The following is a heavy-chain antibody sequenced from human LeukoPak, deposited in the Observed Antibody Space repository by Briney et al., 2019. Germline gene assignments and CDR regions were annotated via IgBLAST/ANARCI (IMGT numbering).Heavy chain of an antibody. CDR1: DGSISGTPYY. J-gene: IGHJ4*02. Sequence: PSETLSLTCTVSDGSISGTPYYWGWFRQPPGKGLEWIGYIYYSGSTYYNPSLKSRVTISVDTSKNQFSLKLSSVTAADTAVYYCARVEYPGSQRSNFDYWGQGTLVTVSS. CDR3: ARVEYPGSQRSNFDY. CDR2: IYYSGST. D-gene: IGHD1-26*01. V-gene: IGHV4-30-4*08.